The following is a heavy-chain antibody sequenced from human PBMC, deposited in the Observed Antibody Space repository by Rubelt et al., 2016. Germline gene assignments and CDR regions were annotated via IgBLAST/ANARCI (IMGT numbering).Heavy chain of an antibody. J-gene: IGHJ4*02. CDR2: INAGNGNT. V-gene: IGHV1-3*01. Sequence: SVKVSCKASGYSFTSYAMHWVRQAPGQRLEWMGWINAGNGNTKYLQKFQGRVTITRDTSASTAYMELSSLRSEDTAVYYCARGSSSWLYWGQGTLVTVSS. D-gene: IGHD6-13*01. CDR1: GYSFTSYA. CDR3: ARGSSSWLY.